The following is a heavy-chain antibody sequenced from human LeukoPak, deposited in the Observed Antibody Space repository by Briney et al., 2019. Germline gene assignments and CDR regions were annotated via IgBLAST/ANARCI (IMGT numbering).Heavy chain of an antibody. Sequence: SETLSLTCTVSNYSISSGYYWGWIRQPPGKGLEWIGSIYHSGSAYYNASLKSQVSISIDTSKNRFSLKLTSVTAADTAVYYCARQTGSGLFILPGGQGTLVTVSS. CDR1: NYSISSGYY. CDR2: IYHSGSA. V-gene: IGHV4-38-2*02. D-gene: IGHD3/OR15-3a*01. J-gene: IGHJ4*02. CDR3: ARQTGSGLFILP.